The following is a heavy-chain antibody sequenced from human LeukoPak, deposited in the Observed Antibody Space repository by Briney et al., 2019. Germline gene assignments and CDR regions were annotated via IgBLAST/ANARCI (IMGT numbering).Heavy chain of an antibody. J-gene: IGHJ4*02. Sequence: ASVTVPCKASGYSFTNYDINWVRQASGQGLEWMGWVSPDSSKTGYAQQFQGRVIMSVNTSISTVYMDLSSLTSEDTAVYYCARRPPESSSSDYWGQGTLVTVSS. V-gene: IGHV1-8*01. D-gene: IGHD6-13*01. CDR3: ARRPPESSSSDY. CDR2: VSPDSSKT. CDR1: GYSFTNYD.